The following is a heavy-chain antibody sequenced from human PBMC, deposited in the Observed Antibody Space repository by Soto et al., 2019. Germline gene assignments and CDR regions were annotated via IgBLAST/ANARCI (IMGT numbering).Heavy chain of an antibody. V-gene: IGHV4-39*01. CDR3: ARHERVTIFGVVTRNWFDP. J-gene: IGHJ5*02. CDR1: GGSISSSSYY. Sequence: SETLSLTCTVSGGSISSSSYYWGWIRQPPGKGLEWIGSIYYSGSTYYNPSLKSRVTISVDTSKNQFSLKLSSVTAADTAVYYCARHERVTIFGVVTRNWFDPWGQGTLVTVSS. CDR2: IYYSGST. D-gene: IGHD3-3*01.